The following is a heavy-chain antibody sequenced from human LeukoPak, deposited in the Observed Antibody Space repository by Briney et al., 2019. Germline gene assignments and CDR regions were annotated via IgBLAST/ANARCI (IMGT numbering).Heavy chain of an antibody. J-gene: IGHJ5*02. D-gene: IGHD2-2*02. CDR1: GYTFTSYY. Sequence: ASVKVSCKASGYTFTSYYMHWVRQAPGQGLEWMGIINPSGGSTSYAQKFQGRVTMTRDTSTSTVYMELSSLRSEDTAVYYCARAGSSTSCYTCFDPWGQGTLVTVSS. V-gene: IGHV1-46*01. CDR2: INPSGGST. CDR3: ARAGSSTSCYTCFDP.